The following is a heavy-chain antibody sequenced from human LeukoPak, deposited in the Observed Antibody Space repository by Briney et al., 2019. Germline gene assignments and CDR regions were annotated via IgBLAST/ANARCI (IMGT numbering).Heavy chain of an antibody. J-gene: IGHJ4*02. Sequence: GGSLRLSCAASGFTFDDYAMHWVRHAPGKGLEWVSGISWNSGSIGYADSVKGRFTISRDNAKNSLYLQMNSLRAEVTALYYCAKDMSSMATIPSYFDYWGQGTLVTVSS. CDR1: GFTFDDYA. V-gene: IGHV3-9*01. CDR3: AKDMSSMATIPSYFDY. D-gene: IGHD5-24*01. CDR2: ISWNSGSI.